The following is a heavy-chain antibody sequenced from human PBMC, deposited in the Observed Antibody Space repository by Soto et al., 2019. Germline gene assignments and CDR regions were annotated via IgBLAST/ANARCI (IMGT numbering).Heavy chain of an antibody. CDR3: ARVMDAPMADGFDI. V-gene: IGHV4-4*02. D-gene: IGHD5-18*01. CDR1: GGSISSNNW. J-gene: IGHJ3*02. CDR2: IFHSGGP. Sequence: QVQLQESGPGLVEPSGALSLTCAVSGGSISSNNWWPWVRQPPGKDLAWIGEIFHSGGPNYNPSLRIRVTMSLDMSKNQFSLELSSVTAADTAVYYCARVMDAPMADGFDIWGQGTMVTVSS.